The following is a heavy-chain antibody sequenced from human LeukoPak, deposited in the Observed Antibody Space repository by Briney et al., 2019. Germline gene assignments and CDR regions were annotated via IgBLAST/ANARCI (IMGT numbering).Heavy chain of an antibody. Sequence: PSETLSLTCTVSGGSISTYYWSWIRQPPGKGLEWIGYIYYSGSTNYSPSLKSRVTISVDTSKNQFSLKLSSVTAADTAVYYCARESVEGFDYWGQGTLVTVSS. V-gene: IGHV4-59*01. CDR1: GGSISTYY. D-gene: IGHD2-15*01. CDR3: ARESVEGFDY. J-gene: IGHJ4*02. CDR2: IYYSGST.